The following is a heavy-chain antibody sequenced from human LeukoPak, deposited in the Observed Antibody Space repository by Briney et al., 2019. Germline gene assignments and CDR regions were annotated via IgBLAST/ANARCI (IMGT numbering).Heavy chain of an antibody. CDR2: INWNSGSI. CDR3: AIDRGSTRYYYYGMDV. V-gene: IGHV3-9*01. D-gene: IGHD2-2*01. J-gene: IGHJ6*02. CDR1: GFTFDDYA. Sequence: PGGSLRLSCAASGFTFDDYAMHWVRQAPGKGLEWVSGINWNSGSIGYADSVKGRFTISRDNTKNSLYLQMNSLRAEDTALYFCAIDRGSTRYYYYGMDVWGQGTTVTVSS.